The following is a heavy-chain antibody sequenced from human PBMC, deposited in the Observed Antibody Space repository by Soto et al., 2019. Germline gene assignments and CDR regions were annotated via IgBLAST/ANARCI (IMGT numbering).Heavy chain of an antibody. CDR3: ARVRQLVGYFYYYMDV. CDR1: GGTFSSYA. J-gene: IGHJ6*03. CDR2: IIPIFGTA. Sequence: SVKVSCKASGGTFSSYAISWVRQAPGQGLEWMGGIIPIFGTANYAQKFQGRVTITADESTSTAYMELSSLRSDDTAEYYCARVRQLVGYFYYYMDVWGKGTTVTVSS. D-gene: IGHD6-6*01. V-gene: IGHV1-69*13.